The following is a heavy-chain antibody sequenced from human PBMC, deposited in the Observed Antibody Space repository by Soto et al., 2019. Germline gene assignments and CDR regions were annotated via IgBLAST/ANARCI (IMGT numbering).Heavy chain of an antibody. J-gene: IGHJ5*02. D-gene: IGHD3-9*01. V-gene: IGHV4-39*01. Sequence: LQESGPRLLKPSETLSLTCSVSGGSIAGSTYYWGWLRQSAGKGLEWIGSVDYGGITYYNPSVNNRLTFSVETPTTRFDPRQTALAAADTSLHSSVRHRVDDMLSGAFDHWGNGVLVSVSS. CDR3: VRHRVDDMLSGAFDH. CDR2: VDYGGIT. CDR1: GGSIAGSTYY.